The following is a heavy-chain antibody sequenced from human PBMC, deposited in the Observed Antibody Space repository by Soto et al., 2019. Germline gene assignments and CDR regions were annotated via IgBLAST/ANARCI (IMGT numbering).Heavy chain of an antibody. CDR2: ISYDGSNK. V-gene: IGHV3-30-3*01. J-gene: IGHJ6*02. D-gene: IGHD5-18*01. Sequence: HPGGSLRLSCEASGFTFTAYGMHWVRQAPGKGLEWVAVISYDGSNKYYADSVKGRFTLSRDNSKYMLYLQMNSLRPDDTAVYYCARALGYNYGDRDHYYGMDVWGQGTTVTVYS. CDR3: ARALGYNYGDRDHYYGMDV. CDR1: GFTFTAYG.